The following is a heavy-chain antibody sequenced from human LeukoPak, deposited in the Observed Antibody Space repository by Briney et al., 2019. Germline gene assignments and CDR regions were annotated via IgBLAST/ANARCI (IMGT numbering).Heavy chain of an antibody. D-gene: IGHD5-18*01. Sequence: GGSLRLSCAASGFILGNAWMSWVRQAPGKGLEWVAHIKRNFEGATQHYAASVNGRFTISKDESKNIVFLQMSSLRTEDTAVYFCTTEGFTYGHHSFDSWGQGTLVTVSS. CDR1: GFILGNAW. V-gene: IGHV3-15*06. CDR3: TTEGFTYGHHSFDS. J-gene: IGHJ4*02. CDR2: IKRNFEGATQ.